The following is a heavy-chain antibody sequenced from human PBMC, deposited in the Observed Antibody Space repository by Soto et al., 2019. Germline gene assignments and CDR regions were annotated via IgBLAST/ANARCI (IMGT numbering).Heavy chain of an antibody. Sequence: ASVKVSCKASGYTFTGHYIHWLRQAPEQGPEWMGEIGPESGATRYAQRFQGRVAMTRDMSITTVYMELNNLSPDDTAVYYCGRGRSGQIVVFYWGQGTPVTVSS. J-gene: IGHJ4*02. CDR2: IGPESGAT. CDR3: GRGRSGQIVVFY. D-gene: IGHD1-26*01. V-gene: IGHV1-2*02. CDR1: GYTFTGHY.